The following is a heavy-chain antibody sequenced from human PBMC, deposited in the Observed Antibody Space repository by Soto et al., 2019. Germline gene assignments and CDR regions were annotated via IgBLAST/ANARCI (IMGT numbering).Heavy chain of an antibody. D-gene: IGHD2-21*02. V-gene: IGHV4-59*01. CDR2: IYYSGIT. Sequence: SETLSLTCTVSGVSFTSYYWTWIRQPPGKGPEWIGYIYYSGITNYNPSLKSRVAMSVDTSRNQFSLKLTSVTAADTAVYYCARDLTVGGFFDPWGQGTLVTVSS. CDR3: ARDLTVGGFFDP. J-gene: IGHJ5*02. CDR1: GVSFTSYY.